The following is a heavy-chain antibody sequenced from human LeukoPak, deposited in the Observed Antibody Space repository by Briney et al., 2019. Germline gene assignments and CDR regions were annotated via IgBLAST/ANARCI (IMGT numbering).Heavy chain of an antibody. V-gene: IGHV1-2*06. Sequence: ASVKVSCKASGYTFTGYYMHWVRQAPGQGLEWMGRINPNSGGTNYAQKFQGRVTMTRDTSISTAYMELSGLRSDDTAVYYCARVGVRYGDFPNWGQGTLVTVSS. D-gene: IGHD4-17*01. CDR2: INPNSGGT. CDR1: GYTFTGYY. J-gene: IGHJ1*01. CDR3: ARVGVRYGDFPN.